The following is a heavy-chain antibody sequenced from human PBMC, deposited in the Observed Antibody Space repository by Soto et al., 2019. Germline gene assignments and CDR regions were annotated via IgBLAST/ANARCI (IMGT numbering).Heavy chain of an antibody. D-gene: IGHD2-2*01. CDR3: ARDQDIVLVPAAMVYYYYGMDV. V-gene: IGHV1-18*01. CDR2: ISAYNGNT. CDR1: GYTFTSYG. J-gene: IGHJ6*02. Sequence: ASVKVSCKASGYTFTSYGISWVRQAPGQGLEWMGWISAYNGNTNYAQKLQGRVTMTTDTSTSTAYMELSSLRSEDTAVYYCARDQDIVLVPAAMVYYYYGMDVWGQGTLVTVSS.